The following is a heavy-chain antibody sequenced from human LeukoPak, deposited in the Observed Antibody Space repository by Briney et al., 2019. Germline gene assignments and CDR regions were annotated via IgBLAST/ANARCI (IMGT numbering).Heavy chain of an antibody. CDR2: VHYSGST. CDR3: ARGRRGGRYFDWLRYYMDV. CDR1: GGSISSSSYF. D-gene: IGHD3-9*01. V-gene: IGHV4-39*01. Sequence: SETLSLTCSVSGGSISSSSYFWGWIRQPPGKGLEWIASVHYSGSTYYNPSLKSRVTISIDTSKNQFSLKLSSVTAADTAVYYCARGRRGGRYFDWLRYYMDVWGKGTTVTVSS. J-gene: IGHJ6*03.